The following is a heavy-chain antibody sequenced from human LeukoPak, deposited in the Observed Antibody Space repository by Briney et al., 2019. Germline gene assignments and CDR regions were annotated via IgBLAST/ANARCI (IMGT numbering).Heavy chain of an antibody. CDR1: GFTFSSYA. CDR2: FSGSGGST. D-gene: IGHD1-1*01. CDR3: ARDLERYPISGNDRYYYYCMDV. V-gene: IGHV3-23*01. Sequence: PGGSLRLSCAASGFTFSSYAMSWVRQAPGKGLECISGFSGSGGSTYYADSVKGRFTISRDNSKNTLYLQMNSLRAEDTAVYFCARDLERYPISGNDRYYYYCMDVWGKGTTVTVSS. J-gene: IGHJ6*03.